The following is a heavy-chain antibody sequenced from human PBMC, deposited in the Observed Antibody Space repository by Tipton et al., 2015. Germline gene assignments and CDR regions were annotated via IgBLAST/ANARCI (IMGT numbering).Heavy chain of an antibody. Sequence: TLSLTCRVSGGSISSGSYYWSWVRQSAGKGLEWIGRVFSSGGTHYNPSLKSRATISVDRAKNELSLELTSVTAADTAVYYCARDGADTSWYAGWFDPWGQGTLVTVSS. CDR1: GGSISSGSYY. CDR2: VFSSGGT. J-gene: IGHJ5*02. D-gene: IGHD1-26*01. CDR3: ARDGADTSWYAGWFDP. V-gene: IGHV4-61*02.